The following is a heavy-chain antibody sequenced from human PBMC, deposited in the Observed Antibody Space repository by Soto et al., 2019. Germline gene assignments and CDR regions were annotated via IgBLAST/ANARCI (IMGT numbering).Heavy chain of an antibody. Sequence: GGSLRLSCTTSGFTFGDYAVSWFRQAPGEGLEWVGFIRSRALGATTEYAASVRGSFTISRDDSERIAYLQMNSLKTEDTAVNYCTREGNYLFGSGLYDYWGHGTLVTVSS. D-gene: IGHD3-3*02. J-gene: IGHJ4*01. CDR1: GFTFGDYA. CDR3: TREGNYLFGSGLYDY. CDR2: IRSRALGATT. V-gene: IGHV3-49*03.